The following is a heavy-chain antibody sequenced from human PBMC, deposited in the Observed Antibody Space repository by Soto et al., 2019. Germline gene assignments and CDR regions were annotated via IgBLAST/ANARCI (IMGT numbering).Heavy chain of an antibody. CDR3: CRELEGTYYFDY. CDR1: GYTFTSYY. V-gene: IGHV1-46*03. Sequence: ASLKVSCKASGYTFTSYYIHWVRQAPGQGLEWMGIIHPIPDTTIYAQKFQGRVTMTRDTSTSTVYMELGSLTSEDTAVYYCCRELEGTYYFDYWGQGTMVTVSS. CDR2: IHPIPDTT. D-gene: IGHD3-10*01. J-gene: IGHJ4*02.